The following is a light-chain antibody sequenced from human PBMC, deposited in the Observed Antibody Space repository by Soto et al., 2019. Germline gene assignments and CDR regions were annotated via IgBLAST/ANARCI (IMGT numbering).Light chain of an antibody. J-gene: IGLJ1*01. V-gene: IGLV2-14*03. CDR1: SSDVGGYNF. Sequence: QSVLAQPASVFVSPGQSITISCTGTSSDVGGYNFVSWYQQLPGKAPKLMIYEVTSRPSGVSNRFSGPKSGNTASLTISGLQPEDEAEYYCSSYTTSSTVVFGTGTKVTVL. CDR3: SSYTTSSTVV. CDR2: EVT.